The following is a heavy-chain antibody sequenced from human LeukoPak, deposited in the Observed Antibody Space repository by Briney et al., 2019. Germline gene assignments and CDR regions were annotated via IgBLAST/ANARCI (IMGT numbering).Heavy chain of an antibody. CDR1: GYTFTSYA. CDR3: ARAPGDFWSGYYGSEIEY. Sequence: GASVKVSCKASGYTFTSYAIHWVRQAPGQRLEWMGWISAGNGNTKYSQNFQGRVTFISNTSATTAFMELSSLRSEDAAVYYCARAPGDFWSGYYGSEIEYWGQGTLVTVSS. CDR2: ISAGNGNT. D-gene: IGHD3-3*01. V-gene: IGHV1-3*01. J-gene: IGHJ4*02.